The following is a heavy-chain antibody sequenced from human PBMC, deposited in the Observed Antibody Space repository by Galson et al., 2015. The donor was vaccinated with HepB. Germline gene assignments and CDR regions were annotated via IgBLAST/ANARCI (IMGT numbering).Heavy chain of an antibody. CDR3: AKESTVTTKNWFDP. V-gene: IGHV3-30*02. J-gene: IGHJ5*02. CDR1: GFSFSSNG. D-gene: IGHD4-17*01. CDR2: IRYDGTNE. Sequence: SLRLSCAASGFSFSSNGMHWVRQAPGKGLEWVSFIRYDGTNEYYADSVKGRFTISRDNSKNTLYLQMNSLRAEDTAVYYCAKESTVTTKNWFDPWGQGTLVTVSS.